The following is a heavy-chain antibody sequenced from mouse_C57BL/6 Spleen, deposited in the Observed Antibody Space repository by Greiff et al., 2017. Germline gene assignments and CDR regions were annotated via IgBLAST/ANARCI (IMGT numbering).Heavy chain of an antibody. J-gene: IGHJ2*01. Sequence: EVKLQESGPGLVKPSQSLSLTCSVTGYSVTSGYYWNWIRQFPGNKLEWMGYISYDGSNNYNPSLKNRISITRDTSMNQFFLKLNSVTTEDTATYYCAREGYDGYFDYWGQGTTLTVSS. D-gene: IGHD2-3*01. CDR1: GYSVTSGYY. CDR3: AREGYDGYFDY. CDR2: ISYDGSN. V-gene: IGHV3-6*01.